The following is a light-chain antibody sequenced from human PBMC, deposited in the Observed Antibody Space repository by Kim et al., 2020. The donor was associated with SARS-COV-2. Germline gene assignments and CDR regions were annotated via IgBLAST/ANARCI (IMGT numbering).Light chain of an antibody. CDR3: HQYNDWPLT. CDR1: QSVSSD. CDR2: DAS. V-gene: IGKV3-15*01. J-gene: IGKJ4*01. Sequence: VFPGERATLSGRASQSVSSDLAWYQQKPGQAPRLLIYDASTRATGFPARFSGSGYGTEFTLTINSLQSEDFAVYYCHQYNDWPLTFGGGTKVDIK.